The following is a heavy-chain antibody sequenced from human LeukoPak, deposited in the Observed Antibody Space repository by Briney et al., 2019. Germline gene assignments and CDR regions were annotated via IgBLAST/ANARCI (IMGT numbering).Heavy chain of an antibody. D-gene: IGHD5-18*01. J-gene: IGHJ3*02. CDR2: ISYDGSKK. CDR1: GFTFSTYG. V-gene: IGHV3-30*18. Sequence: GGSLTLSCAASGFTFSTYGMHWVRQAPGKGREEGALISYDGSKKYYADSVKGRFTISRDNSESTLYLQMNSLRPEDTAVYHCAKGRQQWWTFDVLDIWCQGTVVTVSS. CDR3: AKGRQQWWTFDVLDI.